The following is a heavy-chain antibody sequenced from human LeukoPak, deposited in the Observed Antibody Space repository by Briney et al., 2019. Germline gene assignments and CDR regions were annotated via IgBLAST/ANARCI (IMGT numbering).Heavy chain of an antibody. J-gene: IGHJ4*02. V-gene: IGHV3-49*03. Sequence: GGSLRLSCTASGFTFGDYLMNWFRQAPGKGLEWIGFISGGTTEYAASVKGRFTISRDDSTSIAYLQMNSLTTEDTAVYYCSRGSGWLSVYWGQGTPVTVSS. CDR2: ISGGTT. CDR1: GFTFGDYL. CDR3: SRGSGWLSVY. D-gene: IGHD6-19*01.